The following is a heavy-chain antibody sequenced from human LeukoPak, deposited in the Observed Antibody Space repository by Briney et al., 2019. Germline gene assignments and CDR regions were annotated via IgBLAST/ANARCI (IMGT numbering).Heavy chain of an antibody. Sequence: SVKVSRKASGGTFSSYAISWVRQAPGQGLEWMGGIIPIFGTANYAQKFQGRVTITADESTSTAYMELSSLRSEDTAVYYCARDGGYYYDSSGPGDYWGQGTLVTVSS. CDR1: GGTFSSYA. D-gene: IGHD3-22*01. CDR3: ARDGGYYYDSSGPGDY. CDR2: IIPIFGTA. J-gene: IGHJ4*02. V-gene: IGHV1-69*13.